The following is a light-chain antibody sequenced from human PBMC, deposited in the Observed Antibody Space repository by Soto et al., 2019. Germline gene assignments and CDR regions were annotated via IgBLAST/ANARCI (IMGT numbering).Light chain of an antibody. Sequence: QSALTQPRSVSGSPGQSVTISCTGTTGDVGAYNFVSWYQQHPGKAPKLMIYDASKRPSGVPDRFSASKSGNMASLTISGLQAEDEGDYYCCSYAGSFTWVFGGGTKVTVL. CDR2: DAS. V-gene: IGLV2-11*01. CDR1: TGDVGAYNF. CDR3: CSYAGSFTWV. J-gene: IGLJ3*02.